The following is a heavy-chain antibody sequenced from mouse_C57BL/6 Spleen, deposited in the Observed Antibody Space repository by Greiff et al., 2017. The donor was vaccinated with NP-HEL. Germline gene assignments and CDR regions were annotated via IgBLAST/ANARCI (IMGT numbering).Heavy chain of an antibody. Sequence: QVQLQQSGAELARPGASVKLSCKASGYTFTSYGISWVKQRTGQGLEWIGEIYPRSGNTYYNEKFKGKATLTADKSSSTAYMELRSLTSEDSAVYFCARMSYDYERAYWGQGTLVTVSA. D-gene: IGHD2-4*01. J-gene: IGHJ3*01. V-gene: IGHV1-81*01. CDR2: IYPRSGNT. CDR3: ARMSYDYERAY. CDR1: GYTFTSYG.